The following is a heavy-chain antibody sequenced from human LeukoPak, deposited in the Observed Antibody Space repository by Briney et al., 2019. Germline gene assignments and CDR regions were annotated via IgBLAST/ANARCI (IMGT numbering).Heavy chain of an antibody. CDR2: IYYSGST. CDR3: ASPGGGYDCGGCQHGYWHFDL. D-gene: IGHD5-12*01. CDR1: GGSISSGDYY. V-gene: IGHV4-30-4*01. J-gene: IGHJ2*01. Sequence: SQTLSLTCTVSGGSISSGDYYWSWIRQPPGKGLEWIGYIYYSGSTYYNPSLKSRVTISVDTSKNQFSLKLSSVTAADTAVYYCASPGGGYDCGGCQHGYWHFDLWGRGTLVTVSS.